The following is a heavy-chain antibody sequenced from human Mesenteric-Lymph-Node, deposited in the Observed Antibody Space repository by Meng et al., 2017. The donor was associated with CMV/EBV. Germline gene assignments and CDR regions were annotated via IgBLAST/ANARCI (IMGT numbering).Heavy chain of an antibody. CDR2: IYYSGST. Sequence: SGGSISSSSYYWGWIRQPPGKGLEWMGSIYYSGSTYYNPSLKSRVTISVDTSKNQFSLKLSSVTAADTAVYYCATQTSGSYLGALDYWGQGTLVTVSS. V-gene: IGHV4-39*01. D-gene: IGHD3-10*01. CDR1: GGSISSSSYY. CDR3: ATQTSGSYLGALDY. J-gene: IGHJ4*02.